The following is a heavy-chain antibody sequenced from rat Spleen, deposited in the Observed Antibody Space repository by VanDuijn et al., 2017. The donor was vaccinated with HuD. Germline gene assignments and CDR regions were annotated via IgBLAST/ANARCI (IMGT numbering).Heavy chain of an antibody. D-gene: IGHD1-1*01. CDR2: ISPSGGTT. CDR1: GFIFRNYD. J-gene: IGHJ4*01. CDR3: GRTSLQWFRMDA. Sequence: EVRLVESGGGLMRPGGSLKVSCEASGFIFRNYDMVWVRQAPTKGLEWVAAISPSGGTTYYRDSVKGRFTVSRGNAKSTLSLQMDSLRSEDTATYYCGRTSLQWFRMDAWGQGTSLTVSS. V-gene: IGHV5-25*01.